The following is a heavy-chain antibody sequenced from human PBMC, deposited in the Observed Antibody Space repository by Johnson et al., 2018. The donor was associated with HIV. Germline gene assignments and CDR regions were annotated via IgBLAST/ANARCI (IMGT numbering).Heavy chain of an antibody. J-gene: IGHJ3*02. CDR1: GFTFSSYW. CDR2: IKQDGSEK. Sequence: VQLVESGGGVVQPGGSLRLSCAASGFTFSSYWMSWVRQAPGKGLEWVANIKQDGSEKYYVDSVKGRFTISIDISKNTLYLQMNSLRAEDTAVYDCARERVYDLVEMATSMRRDPGAFDIWGQGTMVTVSS. V-gene: IGHV3-7*03. CDR3: ARERVYDLVEMATSMRRDPGAFDI. D-gene: IGHD5-24*01.